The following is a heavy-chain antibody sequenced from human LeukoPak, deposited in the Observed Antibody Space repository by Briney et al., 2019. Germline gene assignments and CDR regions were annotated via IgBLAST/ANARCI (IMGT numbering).Heavy chain of an antibody. CDR3: ARGSYGGNTLDY. Sequence: PGGSLRLSCAASGFTFSIYWMTWVRQAPGKGLEWVANIKQDGSEKYYVDSVKDRVTISRDNAKNSLYLQMSSLRAEDTAVYYCARGSYGGNTLDYWGQGTLATVSS. CDR2: IKQDGSEK. CDR1: GFTFSIYW. V-gene: IGHV3-7*05. J-gene: IGHJ4*02. D-gene: IGHD4-23*01.